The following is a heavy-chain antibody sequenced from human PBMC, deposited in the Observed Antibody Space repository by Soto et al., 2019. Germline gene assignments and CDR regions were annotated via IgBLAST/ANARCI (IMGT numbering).Heavy chain of an antibody. V-gene: IGHV3-23*01. J-gene: IGHJ3*02. Sequence: EVQLLESGGGLVQPGGSLRLSCVASGFTLSTSAMSWVRQAPGKGLEWVSGITGSGGSTYYADSVKGRFTISRDNSKSKVSLHMNNLRAEDTAVYYGVKHRGNPSGAFDIWGQGTMVTVSS. CDR1: GFTLSTSA. D-gene: IGHD3-16*01. CDR3: VKHRGNPSGAFDI. CDR2: ITGSGGST.